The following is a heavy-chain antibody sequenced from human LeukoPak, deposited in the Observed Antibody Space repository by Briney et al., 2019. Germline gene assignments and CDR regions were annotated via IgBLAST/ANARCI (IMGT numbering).Heavy chain of an antibody. CDR3: ARDGVAAPGRWDFDY. D-gene: IGHD6-13*01. Sequence: KTGGSLRLSCAASGFTFSNYGMRWVRQAPGKGLEWVSGISGSRAYTDYADSVKGRFTISRDNAKNSLYLQVNSLRAEDTAMYYCARDGVAAPGRWDFDYWGQGTLVTVSS. CDR2: ISGSRAYT. J-gene: IGHJ4*02. V-gene: IGHV3-21*04. CDR1: GFTFSNYG.